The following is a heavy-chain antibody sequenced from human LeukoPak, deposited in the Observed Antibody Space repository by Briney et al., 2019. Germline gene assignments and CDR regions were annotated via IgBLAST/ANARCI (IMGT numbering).Heavy chain of an antibody. CDR1: GFIFNNYY. Sequence: PGGSLRLSCAASGFIFNNYYMSWVRQAPGKGLEWVANIKEDGSEKYYVDSVKGRFTISRDNARSSLYLQINSLRAEDTAVYYCARVDYDYVWGSYRQRGLDVWGQGTTVTVTS. D-gene: IGHD3-16*02. CDR2: IKEDGSEK. CDR3: ARVDYDYVWGSYRQRGLDV. V-gene: IGHV3-7*01. J-gene: IGHJ6*02.